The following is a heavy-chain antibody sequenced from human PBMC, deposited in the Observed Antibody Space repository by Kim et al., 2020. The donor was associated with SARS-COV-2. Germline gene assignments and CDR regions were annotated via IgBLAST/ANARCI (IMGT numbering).Heavy chain of an antibody. D-gene: IGHD3-10*01. V-gene: IGHV4-34*01. J-gene: IGHJ4*02. CDR3: ARGLPMVRGVIITSGFDY. Sequence: KRRVTISVDTSKNQFSLKLSSVTAADTAVYYCARGLPMVRGVIITSGFDYWGQGTLVTVSS.